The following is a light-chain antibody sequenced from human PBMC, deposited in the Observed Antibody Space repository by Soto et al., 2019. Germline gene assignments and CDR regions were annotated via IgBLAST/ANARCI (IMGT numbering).Light chain of an antibody. V-gene: IGKV3-15*01. CDR3: QQYNNWPPRAWT. CDR2: GAS. J-gene: IGKJ1*01. Sequence: EIVMTQSPATLSVSPGERATLACRASQSVSSNLACYQQKPGQAPRRLIYGASTTATDVPARFSGSGSGTEFTLTISSLQSEDFAVYYCQQYNNWPPRAWTFGHGTKVEIK. CDR1: QSVSSN.